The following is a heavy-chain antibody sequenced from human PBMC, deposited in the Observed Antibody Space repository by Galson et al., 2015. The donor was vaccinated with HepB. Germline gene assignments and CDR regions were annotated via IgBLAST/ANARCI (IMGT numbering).Heavy chain of an antibody. V-gene: IGHV1-2*02. J-gene: IGHJ6*03. Sequence: SVKVSCTASGYTFTGYYIHWVRQAPGQGLEWMGWINPNSGGTNYAQKFQGRVTMTRDTSISTAYMELGRLRSDDTAVYYCARSIYYYYMDVWGKGTTVTVSS. CDR3: ARSIYYYYMDV. CDR1: GYTFTGYY. CDR2: INPNSGGT. D-gene: IGHD3-9*01.